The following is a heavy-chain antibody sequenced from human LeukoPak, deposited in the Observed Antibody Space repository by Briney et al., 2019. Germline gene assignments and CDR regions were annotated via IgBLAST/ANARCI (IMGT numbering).Heavy chain of an antibody. D-gene: IGHD3-22*01. Sequence: PSETLSLTCTVSGGSINGYYWSWIRQPPGKGLEWIGYIYYSGNTNYNPSLKSRVTISVDTSKNQFSLKLSSVTAADTAVYYCARDLSHDSSGYIDYWGRGTLVTVSS. CDR3: ARDLSHDSSGYIDY. V-gene: IGHV4-59*01. CDR2: IYYSGNT. J-gene: IGHJ4*02. CDR1: GGSINGYY.